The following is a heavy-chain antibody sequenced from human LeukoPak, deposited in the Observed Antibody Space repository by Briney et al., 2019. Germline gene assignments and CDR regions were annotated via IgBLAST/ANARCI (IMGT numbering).Heavy chain of an antibody. CDR1: GFTFSSYA. Sequence: GRPLRLSCAASGFTFSSYAMHWVRQAPGKGLEWVAVISYDGSNKYYADSVKGRFTISRDNSKNTLYLQMNSLRAEDTAVYYCARDMVGTSEYFQHWGQGTLVTVSS. CDR3: ARDMVGTSEYFQH. V-gene: IGHV3-30*01. CDR2: ISYDGSNK. D-gene: IGHD1-1*01. J-gene: IGHJ1*01.